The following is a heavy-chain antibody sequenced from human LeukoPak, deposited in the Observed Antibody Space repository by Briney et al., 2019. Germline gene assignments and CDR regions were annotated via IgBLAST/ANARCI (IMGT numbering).Heavy chain of an antibody. Sequence: PSEALSLTCTVSGGSISSYYWSWIRQPAGKGLEWIGRIYTSGSTNYNPSLKSRVTMSVDTSKNQFSLKLSSVTVADTAVYYCAREGYYDSSGYYGIDYWGQGTLVTVSS. J-gene: IGHJ4*02. V-gene: IGHV4-4*07. CDR3: AREGYYDSSGYYGIDY. D-gene: IGHD3-22*01. CDR1: GGSISSYY. CDR2: IYTSGST.